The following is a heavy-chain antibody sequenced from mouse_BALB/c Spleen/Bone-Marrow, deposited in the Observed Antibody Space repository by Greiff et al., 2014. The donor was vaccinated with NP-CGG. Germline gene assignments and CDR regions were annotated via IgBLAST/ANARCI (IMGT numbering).Heavy chain of an antibody. D-gene: IGHD2-3*01. V-gene: IGHV1-69*02. J-gene: IGHJ4*01. Sequence: VQLQQSGAELVKPGAPVKLSCKASGYTFTSYWMNWVKQRPGRGLEWIGRIDPSDSETHYNQKFKDKATLTVDKSSSTAYIQLSSLTSEDSAVYYCARARGDGYCYAMDYWGQGTSVTVSS. CDR1: GYTFTSYW. CDR2: IDPSDSET. CDR3: ARARGDGYCYAMDY.